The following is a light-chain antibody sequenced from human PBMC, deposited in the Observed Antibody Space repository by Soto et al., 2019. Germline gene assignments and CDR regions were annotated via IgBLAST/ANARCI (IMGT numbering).Light chain of an antibody. CDR3: QQYYEWPRGT. J-gene: IGKJ1*01. V-gene: IGKV3-15*01. CDR1: QNVISN. CDR2: SAS. Sequence: EIVMTQSPGTLSVSPGERATLSCRASQNVISNLAWYQQRPGQAPRLLIYSASTRATGIPARFSGRGSGTEFTLTISSLQSGDAAVYYCQQYYEWPRGTFGQGTKVEIK.